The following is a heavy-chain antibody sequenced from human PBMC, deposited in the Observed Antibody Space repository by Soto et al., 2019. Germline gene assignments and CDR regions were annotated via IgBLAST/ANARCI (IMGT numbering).Heavy chain of an antibody. CDR2: ISYDGSDK. CDR3: AKDKEATVVTVWVQGGYGMDV. CDR1: GFTFSSYG. J-gene: IGHJ6*02. Sequence: QVQLVESGGGVVQPGWSLTLSCAASGFTFSSYGMHWVRQAPGKGLGWVAVISYDGSDKYYADSVKGRFTISRDNSRNTLFLQMNSLRAEDTALYYCAKDKEATVVTVWVQGGYGMDVWGQGTTVTVSS. D-gene: IGHD2-15*01. V-gene: IGHV3-30*18.